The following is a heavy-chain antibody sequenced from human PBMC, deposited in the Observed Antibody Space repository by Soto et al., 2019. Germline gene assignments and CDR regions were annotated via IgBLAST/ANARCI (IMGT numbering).Heavy chain of an antibody. CDR1: GFTFSSYG. Sequence: QVQLVESGGGVVQPGRSLRLSCAASGFTFSSYGMHWVRQAPGKGLEWVAVIYSGGSTYYADSVKGRFTISRDNSKNTLYLQMNSLRAEDTAVYYCARTLRYFDGNYYYYYGMDVWGQGTTVTVSS. CDR2: IYSGGST. CDR3: ARTLRYFDGNYYYYYGMDV. V-gene: IGHV3-NL1*01. J-gene: IGHJ6*02. D-gene: IGHD3-9*01.